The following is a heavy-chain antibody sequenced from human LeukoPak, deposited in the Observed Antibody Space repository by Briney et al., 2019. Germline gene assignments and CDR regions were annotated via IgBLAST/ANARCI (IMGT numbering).Heavy chain of an antibody. CDR1: GYTFTSYG. CDR3: ARVGCSSTSCYTGYTYGDWFDP. CDR2: ISAYNGNT. Sequence: ASVKVSCKASGYTFTSYGISWVRQAPGQGLEWMGWISAYNGNTNYAQKLQGRVTMTTDTSTSTAYMELRSLRSDDTAVYYCARVGCSSTSCYTGYTYGDWFDPWGQGTLVTVSS. D-gene: IGHD2-2*02. J-gene: IGHJ5*02. V-gene: IGHV1-18*01.